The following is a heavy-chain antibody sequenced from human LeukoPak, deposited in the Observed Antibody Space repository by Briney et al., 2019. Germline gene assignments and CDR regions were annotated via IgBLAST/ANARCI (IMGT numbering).Heavy chain of an antibody. CDR3: ARGRTPSCYSPADY. CDR1: GFSFSISA. Sequence: TGGSLRLSCSASGFSFSISAMHWVRQAPGKGLEWVAVISYDGSNEYYADSVKGRFTISRDNSKNTVSLQMNSLRPEDTAVYYCARGRTPSCYSPADYWGQGILVTVSS. D-gene: IGHD2-2*02. J-gene: IGHJ4*02. CDR2: ISYDGSNE. V-gene: IGHV3-30-3*01.